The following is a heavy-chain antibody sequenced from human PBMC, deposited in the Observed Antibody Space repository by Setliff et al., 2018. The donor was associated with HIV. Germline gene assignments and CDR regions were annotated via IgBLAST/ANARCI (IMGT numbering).Heavy chain of an antibody. V-gene: IGHV4-38-2*02. CDR1: GYSISSGYY. D-gene: IGHD3-22*01. CDR2: IYHSGST. Sequence: SETLSLTCAVSGYSISSGYYWGWIRQPPGKGLEWIGSIYHSGSTYYNPSLKSRVTISVDTSKNQFSLKLSSVTAADTAVYYCAREGTVGDYYDSSCYYYVGVTNWFDPWGQGTLVTVSS. CDR3: AREGTVGDYYDSSCYYYVGVTNWFDP. J-gene: IGHJ5*02.